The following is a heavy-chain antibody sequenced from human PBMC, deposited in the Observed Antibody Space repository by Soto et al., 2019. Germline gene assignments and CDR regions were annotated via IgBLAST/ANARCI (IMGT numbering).Heavy chain of an antibody. Sequence: GGSLRLSCAASGFTFISYSLNWVRQAPGKGLEWVSSISSSSSYIFYGDSVMGRFTISRDNSKNTLSLQMNSLRAEDTALYYCAKQISSGWYYFDSWGQGTLVTVSS. J-gene: IGHJ4*02. D-gene: IGHD6-13*01. CDR2: ISSSSSYI. CDR1: GFTFISYS. V-gene: IGHV3-21*04. CDR3: AKQISSGWYYFDS.